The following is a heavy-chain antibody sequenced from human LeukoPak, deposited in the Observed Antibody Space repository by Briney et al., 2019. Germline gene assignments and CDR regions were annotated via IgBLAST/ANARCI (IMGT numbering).Heavy chain of an antibody. CDR1: GGSISSGSYY. CDR2: IYTSGST. J-gene: IGHJ4*02. CDR3: ARVPFLGYCSGGSCHEAFDY. D-gene: IGHD2-15*01. V-gene: IGHV4-61*02. Sequence: SQTLSLTCTVSGGSISSGSYYWSWIRQPAGKGLEWIGRIYTSGSTNYNPSLKSRVTISVDTSKNQFSLKLSSVTAADTAVYYCARVPFLGYCSGGSCHEAFDYRGQGTLVTVSS.